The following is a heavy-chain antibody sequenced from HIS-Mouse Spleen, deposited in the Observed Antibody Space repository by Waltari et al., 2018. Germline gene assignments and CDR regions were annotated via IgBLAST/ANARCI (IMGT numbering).Heavy chain of an antibody. J-gene: IGHJ4*02. V-gene: IGHV2-70*15. CDR2: IYWDDGK. CDR1: GFSLSTSGMC. D-gene: IGHD6-19*01. Sequence: QVTLRESGPALVKPTQTLTLTCTFSGFSLSTSGMCVSWIRQPPGKALECLARIYWDDGKYYSTSQKSRLTISEDISKNQAVLTMNNMDPVETATDYGARVAEGCSSGWYAFDYWGQGTLVTVSS. CDR3: ARVAEGCSSGWYAFDY.